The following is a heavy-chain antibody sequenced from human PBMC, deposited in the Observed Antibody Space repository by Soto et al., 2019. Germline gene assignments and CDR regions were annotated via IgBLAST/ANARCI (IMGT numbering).Heavy chain of an antibody. D-gene: IGHD4-17*01. CDR3: ARTGTTSYYYYMDV. CDR1: GGSFSGYY. J-gene: IGHJ6*03. CDR2: INHSGST. V-gene: IGHV4-34*01. Sequence: QVQLQQWGAGLLKPSETLSLTCAVYGGSFSGYYWSWIRQPPGKGLEWIGEINHSGSTNYNPSLKSRVPISVDTSKNQFSLKLSSVTAADTAVYYCARTGTTSYYYYMDVWGKGTTVTVSS.